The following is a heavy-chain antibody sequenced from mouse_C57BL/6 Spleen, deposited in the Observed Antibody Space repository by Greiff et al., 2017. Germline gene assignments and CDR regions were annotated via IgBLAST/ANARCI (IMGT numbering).Heavy chain of an antibody. CDR2: IRNKANGYTT. J-gene: IGHJ4*01. V-gene: IGHV7-3*01. CDR1: GFTFTDYY. D-gene: IGHD2-3*01. Sequence: EVKLVESGGGLVQPGGSLSLSCAASGFTFTDYYMSWVRQPPGTALEWLGFIRNKANGYTTEYSASVKGRFTISRDNSQSILYLQMNALRAEDSATYYCARFYDYEAMDYWGQGTSVTVSS. CDR3: ARFYDYEAMDY.